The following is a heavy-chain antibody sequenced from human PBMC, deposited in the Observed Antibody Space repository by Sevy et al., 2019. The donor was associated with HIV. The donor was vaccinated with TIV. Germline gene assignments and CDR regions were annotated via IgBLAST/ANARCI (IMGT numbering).Heavy chain of an antibody. CDR3: AGVGLAVAGTRDFDY. D-gene: IGHD6-19*01. CDR1: GYSISSGYY. V-gene: IGHV4-38-2*02. Sequence: SETLSLTCTVSGYSISSGYYWGWIRQPPGKGLEWIGSIYHSGSTYYNPSLKSRVTISVDTSKNQFSLKLSSVTAADTAVYYCAGVGLAVAGTRDFDYWGQRTLVTVSS. J-gene: IGHJ4*02. CDR2: IYHSGST.